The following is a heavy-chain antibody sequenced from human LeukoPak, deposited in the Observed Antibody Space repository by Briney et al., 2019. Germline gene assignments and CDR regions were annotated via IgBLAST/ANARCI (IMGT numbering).Heavy chain of an antibody. Sequence: GGSLRLSCAASGFTFSSYTTSWVRQAPGKGLEWVSTITTSDGNTYYADSVKGRFTVSRDNSKNTLFLQMNSLRAEDTAVYYCAKDGGLWVSAHWGDSWGRGTLVTVSS. V-gene: IGHV3-23*01. D-gene: IGHD7-27*01. CDR1: GFTFSSYT. J-gene: IGHJ4*02. CDR2: ITTSDGNT. CDR3: AKDGGLWVSAHWGDS.